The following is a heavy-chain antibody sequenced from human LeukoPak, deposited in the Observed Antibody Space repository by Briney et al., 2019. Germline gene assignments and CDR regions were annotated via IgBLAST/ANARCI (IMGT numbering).Heavy chain of an antibody. J-gene: IGHJ4*02. CDR2: ISYDGSNK. CDR3: ARGNGIAAAASNSPFDY. Sequence: GGSLRLSCAASGFTFSSYAMHWVRQAPGEGLEWVAVISYDGSNKYYADSVKGRFTISRDNSKNTLYLQMNSLGAEDTAVYYCARGNGIAAAASNSPFDYWGQGTLVTVSS. D-gene: IGHD6-13*01. V-gene: IGHV3-30-3*01. CDR1: GFTFSSYA.